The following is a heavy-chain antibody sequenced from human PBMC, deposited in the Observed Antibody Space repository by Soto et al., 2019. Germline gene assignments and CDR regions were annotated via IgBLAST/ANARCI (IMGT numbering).Heavy chain of an antibody. V-gene: IGHV3-48*01. CDR2: ISSSSSTI. CDR1: GFTFSSYS. CDR3: ARGEAYYDILTGYYNYYGMDV. D-gene: IGHD3-9*01. J-gene: IGHJ6*02. Sequence: PGGSLRLSCAASGFTFSSYSMNWVRQAPGKGLEWVSYISSSSSTIYYADSVKGRFTISRDNAKNSLYLQMNSLRAEDTAVYYCARGEAYYDILTGYYNYYGMDVWGQGTTVTVSS.